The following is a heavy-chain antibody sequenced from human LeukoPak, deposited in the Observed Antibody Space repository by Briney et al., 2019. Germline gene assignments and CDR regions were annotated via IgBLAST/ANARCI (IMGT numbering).Heavy chain of an antibody. Sequence: ASETLSLTCAVYGGSFSGYYWSWIRQPPGKGLEWIGEINHSGSTNYNPSLKSRVTISVDTSKNQFSLKLSSVTAADTAVYYCARGSSGWYEGGTYYFDYWGQGTLVTVSS. D-gene: IGHD6-19*01. CDR1: GGSFSGYY. J-gene: IGHJ4*02. CDR3: ARGSSGWYEGGTYYFDY. V-gene: IGHV4-34*01. CDR2: INHSGST.